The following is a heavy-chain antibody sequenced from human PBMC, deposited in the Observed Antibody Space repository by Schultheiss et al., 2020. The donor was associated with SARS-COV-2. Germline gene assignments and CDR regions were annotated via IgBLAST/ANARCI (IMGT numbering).Heavy chain of an antibody. CDR3: TTDVYYDFWSGHFYGMDV. Sequence: GGSLRLSCAASGFTFSSYEMNWVRQAPGKGLEWVSAISGSGGSTYYADSVKGRFTISRDNSKNTLYLQMNSLKTEDTAVYYCTTDVYYDFWSGHFYGMDVWGQGTTVTVSS. D-gene: IGHD3-3*01. CDR2: ISGSGGST. V-gene: IGHV3-23*01. J-gene: IGHJ6*02. CDR1: GFTFSSYE.